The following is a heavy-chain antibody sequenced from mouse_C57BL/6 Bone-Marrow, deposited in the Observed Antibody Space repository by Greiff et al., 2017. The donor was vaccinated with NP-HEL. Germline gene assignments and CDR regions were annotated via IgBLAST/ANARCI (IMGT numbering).Heavy chain of an antibody. CDR1: GYTFTSYW. D-gene: IGHD2-3*01. V-gene: IGHV1-64*01. CDR2: IHPNSGST. CDR3: ARVGYYAWFAY. J-gene: IGHJ3*01. Sequence: QVQLKQPGAELVKPGASVKLSCKASGYTFTSYWMHWVKQRPGQGLEWIGMIHPNSGSTNYNEKFKSKATLTVDKSSSTAYMQLSSLTSEDSAVYYCARVGYYAWFAYWGQGTLVTVSA.